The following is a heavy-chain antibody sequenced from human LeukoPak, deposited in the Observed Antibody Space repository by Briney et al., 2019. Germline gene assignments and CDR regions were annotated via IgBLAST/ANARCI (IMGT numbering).Heavy chain of an antibody. V-gene: IGHV4-38-2*02. D-gene: IGHD1-14*01. CDR1: GYSISSGYY. Sequence: PSETLSLTCTVSGYSISSGYYWGWIRQPPGKGLEWIGSIYHSGSTYYNPSLKSRVTISVDTSKNQFSLKLSSVTAADTAVYYCARDRNQFDYWGQGTLVTVSS. J-gene: IGHJ4*02. CDR3: ARDRNQFDY. CDR2: IYHSGST.